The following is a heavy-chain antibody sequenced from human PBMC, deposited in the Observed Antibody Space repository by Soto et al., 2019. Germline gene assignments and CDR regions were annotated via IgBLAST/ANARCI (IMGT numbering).Heavy chain of an antibody. J-gene: IGHJ6*02. CDR3: ARQGFGQLHGLVDV. V-gene: IGHV4-59*08. CDR1: GGSITSHY. Sequence: QVQLQESGPGLVKPSETLSLTCSVSGGSITSHYCSWFRQPPGKGLEWIGYINHSGLTSYNPSLKSRDTMAVDTSKNQFPLKLNSVTAADTALYYCARQGFGQLHGLVDVWGPGTTVTVSS. CDR2: INHSGLT. D-gene: IGHD3-10*01.